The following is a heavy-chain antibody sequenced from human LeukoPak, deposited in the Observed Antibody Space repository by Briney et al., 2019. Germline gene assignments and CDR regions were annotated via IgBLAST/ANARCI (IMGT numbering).Heavy chain of an antibody. CDR3: ARDVGSDF. Sequence: GGSLRLSCAASGFTFSAYYMTWIRQAPGEGLQWVSYISDSGTTVEYTDSVKGRFTISRGNAKNALYLQMNSLRVEDTGIYYCARDVGSDFWGQGTLVSVSS. J-gene: IGHJ4*02. CDR1: GFTFSAYY. CDR2: ISDSGTTV. V-gene: IGHV3-11*04.